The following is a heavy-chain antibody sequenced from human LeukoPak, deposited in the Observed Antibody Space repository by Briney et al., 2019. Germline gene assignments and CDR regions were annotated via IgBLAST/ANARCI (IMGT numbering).Heavy chain of an antibody. D-gene: IGHD5-18*01. CDR3: ARDRGKRVETSMVGFP. Sequence: QPGRSLRLSCAASGFTFSNYAMHWVRQAPGKGLEWVAVISSDGSNKYYADSVKGRFTFSRDNSKNTLYLQMTSLRAEDTAVYYCARDRGKRVETSMVGFPWGQGTLVTVSS. J-gene: IGHJ5*02. V-gene: IGHV3-30*04. CDR1: GFTFSNYA. CDR2: ISSDGSNK.